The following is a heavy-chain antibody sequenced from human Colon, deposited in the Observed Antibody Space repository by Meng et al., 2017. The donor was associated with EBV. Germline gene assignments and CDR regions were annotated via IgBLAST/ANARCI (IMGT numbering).Heavy chain of an antibody. J-gene: IGHJ4*02. CDR3: ARGESFGDCDY. CDR2: IIPLLGTT. Sequence: QVQLVQSGAEVKKPGSSVKVSCKASGGIFSSYTLSWVRQAPGQGLEWMGGIIPLLGTTKSTQKFQGRVTITADDSTGTAYMEVSSLRSEDTAVYYCARGESFGDCDYWGPGTLVTVSA. D-gene: IGHD2-21*02. V-gene: IGHV1-69*01. CDR1: GGIFSSYT.